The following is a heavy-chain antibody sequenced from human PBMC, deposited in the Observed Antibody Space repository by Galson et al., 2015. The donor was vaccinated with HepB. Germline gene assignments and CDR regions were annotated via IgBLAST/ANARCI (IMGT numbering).Heavy chain of an antibody. CDR2: INPNSGGT. D-gene: IGHD3-10*02. CDR3: ARAPMIGVLGMDV. J-gene: IGHJ6*02. V-gene: IGHV1-2*06. Sequence: SVKVSCKASEYTFTGYYMHWVRQAPGQGLEWMGRINPNSGGTNYAQKFQGRVTMTRDTSISTAYMELSRLRSDDTAVYYCARAPMIGVLGMDVWGQGTTVTVSS. CDR1: EYTFTGYY.